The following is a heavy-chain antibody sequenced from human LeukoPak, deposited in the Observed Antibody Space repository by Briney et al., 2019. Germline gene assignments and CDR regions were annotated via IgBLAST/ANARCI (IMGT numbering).Heavy chain of an antibody. D-gene: IGHD2-2*01. J-gene: IGHJ4*02. Sequence: SVKVSCKASGFTFSSSAIQWVRQVRGQRLEWIGWIVVGSGNTNYAQKFQDRVTIIKDMSTMTAYMELSSLRSEDTALYYCAAVFFSSTVPYFDHWAQGTLVTVSS. CDR2: IVVGSGNT. CDR3: AAVFFSSTVPYFDH. V-gene: IGHV1-58*02. CDR1: GFTFSSSA.